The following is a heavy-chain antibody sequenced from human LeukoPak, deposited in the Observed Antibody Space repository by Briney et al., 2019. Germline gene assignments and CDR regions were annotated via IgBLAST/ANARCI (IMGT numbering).Heavy chain of an antibody. D-gene: IGHD5-24*01. CDR3: ARSDQRWLYSDY. V-gene: IGHV4-31*03. CDR2: IYYTGST. J-gene: IGHJ4*02. CDR1: GGSISSGGYY. Sequence: PSQTLSLTCTVSGGSISSGGYYWTWIRQHPGKGLEWIGYIYYTGSTFFNPSLKSRVIISVDTSKIQFSLKLSSVTAADTAVYYCARSDQRWLYSDYWGQGTLVTVSS.